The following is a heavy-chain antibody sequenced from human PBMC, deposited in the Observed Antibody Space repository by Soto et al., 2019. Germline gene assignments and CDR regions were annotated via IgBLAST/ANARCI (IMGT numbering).Heavy chain of an antibody. CDR2: IDNNGVT. J-gene: IGHJ4*02. D-gene: IGHD2-15*01. Sequence: SETLSLTCIVSGGSVYSNGHYWGWIRQPPGKGLEWIGSIDNNGVTNYNSSLKSRVTISRDTSKNQSSLRLTSVTAADTAVYYCGKILVGATGHTDADSWGPGTLVTVSS. CDR3: GKILVGATGHTDADS. V-gene: IGHV4-39*01. CDR1: GGSVYSNGHY.